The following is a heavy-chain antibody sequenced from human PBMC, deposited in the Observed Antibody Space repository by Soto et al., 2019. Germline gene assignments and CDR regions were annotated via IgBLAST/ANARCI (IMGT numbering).Heavy chain of an antibody. CDR1: GFTVSNNY. CDR3: AAALQRVEVDDSFDF. CDR2: IYSGGST. J-gene: IGHJ4*02. D-gene: IGHD2-15*01. V-gene: IGHV3-53*04. Sequence: EVQLVESGGGLVQPGGSLRLSCAASGFTVSNNYMSWVRQAPGKGLEWVSVIYSGGSTYYADSVKGRFTISRHNSKNTRYLQMDSPRAEDTAVYYCAAALQRVEVDDSFDFWGQGSMVTVSS.